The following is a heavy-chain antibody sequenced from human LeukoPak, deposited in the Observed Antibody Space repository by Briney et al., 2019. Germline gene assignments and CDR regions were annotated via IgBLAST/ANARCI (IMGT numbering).Heavy chain of an antibody. Sequence: GGSLRLSCVASAFTFSSYDMSWVRQAPGKGLEWVSAISGTGGSTYYADSVKGRFTISRDNSKSTLYLQMNSLRAEDTARYYCAKDRHAPGRFCSSTTRFPFDLWGQGTLVTVSS. V-gene: IGHV3-23*01. J-gene: IGHJ5*02. CDR2: ISGTGGST. CDR3: AKDRHAPGRFCSSTTRFPFDL. D-gene: IGHD2-2*01. CDR1: AFTFSSYD.